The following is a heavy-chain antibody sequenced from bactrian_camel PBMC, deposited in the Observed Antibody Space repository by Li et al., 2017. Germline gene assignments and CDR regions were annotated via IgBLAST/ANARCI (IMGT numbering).Heavy chain of an antibody. CDR2: ISVDGHT. J-gene: IGHJ4*01. Sequence: HVQLVESGGGSVKSGGSLRLSCAASGLTFVGGNCMGWFRQAPGNECELVSTISVDGHTYYADSVKGRFTVSRDNTKVYLQMTSLNVEDTAMYYCAAPALMIDYCTFDSGFIHWGQGTQVTVS. D-gene: IGHD1*01. V-gene: IGHV3S55*01. CDR1: GLTFVGGNC. CDR3: AAPALMIDYCTFDSGFIH.